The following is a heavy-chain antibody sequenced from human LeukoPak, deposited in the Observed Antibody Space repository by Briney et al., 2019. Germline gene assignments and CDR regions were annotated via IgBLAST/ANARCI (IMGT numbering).Heavy chain of an antibody. CDR3: ARTTSGSWYFDY. D-gene: IGHD6-13*01. J-gene: IGHJ4*02. Sequence: ASVKVSCKASGYTFTGYYMHWVRQAPGQGLEWMGWINPNSGGTNYAQKFQGRVTMTRDTSISTAYMELSRLRSDDTAVYYCARTTSGSWYFDYWGQGTLVIVSS. V-gene: IGHV1-2*02. CDR2: INPNSGGT. CDR1: GYTFTGYY.